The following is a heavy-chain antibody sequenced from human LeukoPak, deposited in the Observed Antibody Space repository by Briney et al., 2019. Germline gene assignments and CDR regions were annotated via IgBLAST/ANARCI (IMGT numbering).Heavy chain of an antibody. CDR1: GFTFSSYA. CDR2: ISYAGINK. CDR3: SRGGYCSGGTCSAYPFDY. V-gene: IGHV3-30*04. Sequence: GGSLRLSCAASGFTFSSYAMHWVRQAPGKGLEWVAVISYAGINKYYADSVKGRFTISRDNSKNTLYVQMNSLRAEDTAVYHCSRGGYCSGGTCSAYPFDYWGQGTLVTVSS. D-gene: IGHD2-15*01. J-gene: IGHJ4*02.